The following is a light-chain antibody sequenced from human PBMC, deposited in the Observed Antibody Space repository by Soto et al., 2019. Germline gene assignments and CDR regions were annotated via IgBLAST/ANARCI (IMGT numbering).Light chain of an antibody. CDR2: GAS. V-gene: IGKV3-15*01. CDR1: QSVSSY. J-gene: IGKJ1*01. CDR3: QQYNNWPRRT. Sequence: EILLPQSPATLSLSPGERATLSCRASQSVSSYLAWYQQKPGQAPRLLIYGASTRATGIPARFSGSGSGTEFTLTISSLQSEDFAVYYCQQYNNWPRRTFGQGTKVDIK.